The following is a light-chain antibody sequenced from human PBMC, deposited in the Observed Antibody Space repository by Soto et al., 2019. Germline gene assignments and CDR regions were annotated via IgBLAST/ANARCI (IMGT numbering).Light chain of an antibody. J-gene: IGKJ4*02. V-gene: IGKV1-5*01. CDR3: QQYNTYGLT. CDR1: QSVGNS. Sequence: DIQMTQSPSTLSASVGDRVSITCRASQSVGNSLAWYQQRPGKAPKLLIFDASTLESGVPSKFSGSGSDTEFTFTISSLQPDDSATYYCQQYNTYGLTFGGGT. CDR2: DAS.